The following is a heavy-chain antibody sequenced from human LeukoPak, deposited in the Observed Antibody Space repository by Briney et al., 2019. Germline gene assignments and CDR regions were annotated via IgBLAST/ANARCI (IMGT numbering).Heavy chain of an antibody. CDR2: INHSGST. J-gene: IGHJ4*02. D-gene: IGHD3-10*01. Sequence: SETLSLTCAVYGGSFSGYYWSWIPQPPGKGLEWIGEINHSGSTNYNPSLKSRVTISVDTAKNQFSLKLSSVTAAGTAVYYCARVAYYGSGSYYGRRRYYFDYWGQGTLVTVCS. CDR3: ARVAYYGSGSYYGRRRYYFDY. V-gene: IGHV4-34*01. CDR1: GGSFSGYY.